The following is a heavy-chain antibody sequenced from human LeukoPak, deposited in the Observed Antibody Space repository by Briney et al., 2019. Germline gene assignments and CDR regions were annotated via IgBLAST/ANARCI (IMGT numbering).Heavy chain of an antibody. Sequence: GGSLRLSCAASGFTFSSYGMHWVRQAPGKGLEWVAVISYDGSNKYYADSVKGRFTISRDNSKNTLYLQMNSLRAEDTAVYYCAKDTPRRSYYYYGMDVWGQGTTVTVSS. CDR3: AKDTPRRSYYYYGMDV. J-gene: IGHJ6*02. CDR2: ISYDGSNK. CDR1: GFTFSSYG. V-gene: IGHV3-30*18.